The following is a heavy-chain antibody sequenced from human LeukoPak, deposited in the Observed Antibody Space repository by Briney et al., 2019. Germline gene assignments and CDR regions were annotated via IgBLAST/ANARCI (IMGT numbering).Heavy chain of an antibody. D-gene: IGHD2-2*01. CDR1: GFTFSDYY. J-gene: IGHJ6*02. CDR2: ISSSGSTI. V-gene: IGHV3-11*01. CDR3: ARLVVPAAMLGYGMDV. Sequence: GGSLRLSCAASGFTFSDYYMSWIRQAPGKGLEWVSYISSSGSTIYYADSVKGRFTISRDNAKNSLYLQMNSLRAEDTAVYYCARLVVPAAMLGYGMDVWGQGTTVTVSS.